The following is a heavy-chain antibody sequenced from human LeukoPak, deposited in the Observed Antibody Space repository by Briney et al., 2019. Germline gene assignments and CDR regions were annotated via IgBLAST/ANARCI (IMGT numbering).Heavy chain of an antibody. CDR2: IRYDGSNK. J-gene: IGHJ4*02. D-gene: IGHD5-12*01. CDR1: GFTFSSYG. CDR3: ANPAGLRLYYFDY. V-gene: IGHV3-30*02. Sequence: GGSLRLSCAASGFTFSSYGMHWVRQAPGKGLEWVAFIRYDGSNKYYADSVNGRFTISRDNSKNTLYLQMNSLRAEDTAVYYCANPAGLRLYYFDYWGQGTLVTVSS.